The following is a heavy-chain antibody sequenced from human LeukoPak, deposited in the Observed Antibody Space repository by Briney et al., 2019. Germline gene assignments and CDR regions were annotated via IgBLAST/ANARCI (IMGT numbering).Heavy chain of an antibody. CDR2: IYYSGST. J-gene: IGHJ4*02. CDR1: GGSISSSSYY. D-gene: IGHD5-18*01. CDR3: ARGNLYGYDFDY. Sequence: SETLSLTRTVSGGSISSSSYYWGWIRQPPGKGLEWIGSIYYSGSTYYNPSLKSRVTISVDTSKNQFSLMLSSVTAADTAVYYCARGNLYGYDFDYWGQVTLVTVSS. V-gene: IGHV4-39*07.